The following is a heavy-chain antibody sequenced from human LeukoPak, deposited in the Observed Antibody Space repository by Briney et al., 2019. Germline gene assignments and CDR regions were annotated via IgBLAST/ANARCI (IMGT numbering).Heavy chain of an antibody. V-gene: IGHV1-8*01. Sequence: ASVTLSSTYSGSTFTLCGINCVSQASGQRLEWMGWMNPNSGNTGYGQSFQGRITMTRDISIGTAYMELSNLTSEDTAIYYCTRGSSGRRDNWGQGTLVTVSA. CDR1: GSTFTLCG. J-gene: IGHJ4*02. D-gene: IGHD6-19*01. CDR2: MNPNSGNT. CDR3: TRGSSGRRDN.